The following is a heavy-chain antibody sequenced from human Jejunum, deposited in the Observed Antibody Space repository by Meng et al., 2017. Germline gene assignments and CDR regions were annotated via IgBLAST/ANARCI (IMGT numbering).Heavy chain of an antibody. D-gene: IGHD6-13*01. J-gene: IGHJ5*02. CDR1: GGSISTAGYY. CDR2: IFYSGTT. CDR3: ARDTAGFGP. Sequence: QLQLQEAGPGLLNPSETLSLTCAVSGGSISTAGYYWGWIRQSPGKGLEWIGSIFYSGTTYYNPSLKSRVTISIDTSKNQFSLKMNSVTAADTAVYYCARDTAGFGPWGQGTLVTVSS. V-gene: IGHV4-39*07.